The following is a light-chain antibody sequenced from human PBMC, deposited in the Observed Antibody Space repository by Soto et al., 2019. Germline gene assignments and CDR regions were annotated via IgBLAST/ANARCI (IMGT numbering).Light chain of an antibody. Sequence: DIQMTQSPSAMSASVGDTVTITCRASQAIDTFLAWFQQTPGKVPRRLIYAASRLQTGVPSRFSGSGSGKEFTLTISSLQPEDFATYYCLHHKSYSYSLGQGTKLEMK. CDR3: LHHKSYSYS. CDR2: AAS. J-gene: IGKJ2*03. V-gene: IGKV1-17*03. CDR1: QAIDTF.